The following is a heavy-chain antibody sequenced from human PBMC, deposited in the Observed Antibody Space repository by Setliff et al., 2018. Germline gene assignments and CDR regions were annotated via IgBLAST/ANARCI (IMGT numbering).Heavy chain of an antibody. CDR1: GYTSGTYY. CDR2: INSSGTTT. D-gene: IGHD6-13*01. V-gene: IGHV1-46*01. Sequence: ASVKVSCKASGYTSGTYYTHWVRQAPGQGLEWMGVINSSGTTTRYAQRFQGRVTFTADDSATTTYMELSSLTSEDTAIYYCARNMGMGQRDYFDYWGRGTLVTVSS. J-gene: IGHJ4*02. CDR3: ARNMGMGQRDYFDY.